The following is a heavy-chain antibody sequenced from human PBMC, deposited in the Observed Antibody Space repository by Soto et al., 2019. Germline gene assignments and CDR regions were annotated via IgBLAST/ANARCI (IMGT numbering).Heavy chain of an antibody. D-gene: IGHD2-15*01. Sequence: ASVKVSCKASGYTFTSYGISWVRQAPGQGLEWTGWISAYNGNTNYAQKLQGRVTMTTDTSTSTAYMELRSLRSDDTAVYYCARDIVVVVAASPSGHDAFDIWGQGTMVTVSS. CDR2: ISAYNGNT. CDR1: GYTFTSYG. V-gene: IGHV1-18*01. J-gene: IGHJ3*02. CDR3: ARDIVVVVAASPSGHDAFDI.